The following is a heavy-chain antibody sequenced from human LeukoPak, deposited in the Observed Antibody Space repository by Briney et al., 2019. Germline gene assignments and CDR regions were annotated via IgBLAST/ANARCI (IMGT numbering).Heavy chain of an antibody. D-gene: IGHD3-10*01. CDR3: AHRLVVRGGEYYFVY. J-gene: IGHJ4*02. V-gene: IGHV2-5*02. CDR1: GFSLTTSGVG. CDR2: IYWDDDK. Sequence: SGPTLSRPTQTLTLTCNFSGFSLTTSGVGVGWIRQPPGKALEWLALIYWDDDKRYSPSLKSRLTITKHTSKNQVILTVTNMDPVDTATYHCAHRLVVRGGEYYFVYWGQGTLVTVSS.